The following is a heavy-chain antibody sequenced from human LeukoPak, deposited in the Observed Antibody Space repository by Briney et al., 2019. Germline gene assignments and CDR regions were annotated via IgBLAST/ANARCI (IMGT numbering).Heavy chain of an antibody. CDR3: ARHRGYSYGYRDY. CDR1: GFTFSTYW. CDR2: INQDGSEK. V-gene: IGHV3-7*01. Sequence: PGGSLRLSCAASGFTFSTYWMSWIRQAPRKGLEWVANINQDGSEKYYAHSVKGRFTMSRDNAKNSLYLQMNSLRAEDTAVYYCARHRGYSYGYRDYWGQGNLVTVSS. D-gene: IGHD5-18*01. J-gene: IGHJ4*02.